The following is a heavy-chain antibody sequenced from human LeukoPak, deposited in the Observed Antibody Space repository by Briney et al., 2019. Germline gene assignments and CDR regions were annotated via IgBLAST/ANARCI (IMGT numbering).Heavy chain of an antibody. D-gene: IGHD6-19*01. CDR2: TSYDGSNK. Sequence: PGRSMRLSCAASGFTFGSYDMHWVRQAPGKGLEWVALTSYDGSNKYYADSVKGRFTISRDSSTNTLYLQMISLRAEDTAVYYCAKGNSSGWYLDSWGQGTLVTVSS. CDR3: AKGNSSGWYLDS. CDR1: GFTFGSYD. J-gene: IGHJ4*02. V-gene: IGHV3-30*18.